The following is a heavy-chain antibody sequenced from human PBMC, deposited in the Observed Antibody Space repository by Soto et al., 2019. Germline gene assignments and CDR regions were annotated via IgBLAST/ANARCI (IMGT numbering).Heavy chain of an antibody. CDR3: ARDQCFGGGRSCYYFDF. J-gene: IGHJ4*02. D-gene: IGHD2-15*01. Sequence: GGSLRLSGAASGFTFTTYAIHWVRQAPGKGLEWVAVISNDGRGKYYADSVKGRFTISRDNSKNTLYLQMNSLRSDDTAVYYCARDQCFGGGRSCYYFDFWGQGTLVTVSS. CDR2: ISNDGRGK. V-gene: IGHV3-30*04. CDR1: GFTFTTYA.